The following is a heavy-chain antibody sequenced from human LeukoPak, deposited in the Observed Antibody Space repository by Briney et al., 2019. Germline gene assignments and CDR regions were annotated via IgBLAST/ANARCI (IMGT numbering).Heavy chain of an antibody. J-gene: IGHJ4*02. CDR3: ARGRGERAVVVAAIFDY. Sequence: GGSLRLSCAASGFTFSSYAMHWVRQAPGKGLEWVAVISYDGSNKYYADSVKGRFSISRDNSKNTLYLQMNSLRAEDTAVYYCARGRGERAVVVAAIFDYWGQGTLVTVSS. CDR1: GFTFSSYA. V-gene: IGHV3-30-3*01. CDR2: ISYDGSNK. D-gene: IGHD2-15*01.